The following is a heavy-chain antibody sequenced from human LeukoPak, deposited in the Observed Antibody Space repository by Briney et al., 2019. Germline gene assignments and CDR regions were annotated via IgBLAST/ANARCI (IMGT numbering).Heavy chain of an antibody. CDR1: GFTFSSYG. Sequence: GGSLRLSCAASGFTFSSYGMSWVRQAPGKGLEWVSAIGGSGDKTYYADSVKGRFTISRDNSKNTLYLQMNGLRAEDTAIYYCTKALAGPEYSSSWKFGYNWFDPWGQGTLVTVSS. CDR3: TKALAGPEYSSSWKFGYNWFDP. J-gene: IGHJ5*02. D-gene: IGHD6-13*01. V-gene: IGHV3-23*01. CDR2: IGGSGDKT.